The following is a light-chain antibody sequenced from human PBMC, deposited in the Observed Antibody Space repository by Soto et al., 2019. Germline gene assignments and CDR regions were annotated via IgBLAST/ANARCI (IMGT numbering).Light chain of an antibody. V-gene: IGKV3D-15*01. Sequence: IVLTQARATLAFSPGERGTLSCRASQSLINCVAWYQHKPGQAPRLLIYGASTRDTGIPERFSGSGSGTEFTLTISRLQPEDFAVYYCQEYDQWPITFGQGTRLEIK. CDR2: GAS. CDR3: QEYDQWPIT. CDR1: QSLINC. J-gene: IGKJ5*01.